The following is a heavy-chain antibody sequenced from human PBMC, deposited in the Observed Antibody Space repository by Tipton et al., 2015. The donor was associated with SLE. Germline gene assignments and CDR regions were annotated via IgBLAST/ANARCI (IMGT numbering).Heavy chain of an antibody. CDR3: ARIRPGHGDPFDF. V-gene: IGHV4-4*07. Sequence: TLSLTCTVSGDSVGTNYWNWIQQPAGKGLGWIGRLYGSGSPTHYNPSLEGRVTVSVDTSQNQVSLKLTSVTAADTAVYYCARIRPGHGDPFDFWGQGTLVTVSS. D-gene: IGHD4-17*01. CDR1: GDSVGTNY. J-gene: IGHJ4*02. CDR2: LYGSGSP.